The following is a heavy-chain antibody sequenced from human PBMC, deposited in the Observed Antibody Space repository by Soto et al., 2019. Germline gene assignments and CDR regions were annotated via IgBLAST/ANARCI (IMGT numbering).Heavy chain of an antibody. CDR2: MNPNSGNT. Sequence: QVQLVQSGAEVKKPGASVKVSCKASGYTFTSYDINWVRQATGQGLEWMGWMNPNSGNTGDAQKFQGRVTMTRNTSISTAYKGLSSLRSEDTAVYYCASVTLGYCSSTSCPPNDDAFDIWGQGTMVTVAS. D-gene: IGHD2-2*01. J-gene: IGHJ3*02. V-gene: IGHV1-8*01. CDR3: ASVTLGYCSSTSCPPNDDAFDI. CDR1: GYTFTSYD.